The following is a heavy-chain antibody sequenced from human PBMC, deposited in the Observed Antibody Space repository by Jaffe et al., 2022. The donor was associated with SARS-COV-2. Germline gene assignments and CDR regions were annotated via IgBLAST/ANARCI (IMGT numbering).Heavy chain of an antibody. Sequence: QVTLKESGPVLVKPTETLTLTCTVSGFSLSNARMGVSWIRQPPGKALEWLAHIFSNDEKSYSTSLKSRLTISKDTSKSQVVLTMTNMDPVDTATYYCARITAPTVTAAGVGWFDPWGQGTLVTVSS. CDR2: IFSNDEK. V-gene: IGHV2-26*01. J-gene: IGHJ5*02. CDR3: ARITAPTVTAAGVGWFDP. CDR1: GFSLSNARMG. D-gene: IGHD4-17*01.